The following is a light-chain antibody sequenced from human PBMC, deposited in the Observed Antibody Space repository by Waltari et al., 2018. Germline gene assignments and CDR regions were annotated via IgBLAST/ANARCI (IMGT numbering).Light chain of an antibody. Sequence: QSALTQPPSASGSLGQSVTISSTGVSSDVGPFNYVSWYQHHPGEPPRLILYEVAMRPSGVPNRFSGSRSVNTASLIVSGLQADDEADYYCSSYTGDYSPVLFGGGTTLTVL. CDR1: SSDVGPFNY. CDR2: EVA. V-gene: IGLV2-8*01. CDR3: SSYTGDYSPVL. J-gene: IGLJ2*01.